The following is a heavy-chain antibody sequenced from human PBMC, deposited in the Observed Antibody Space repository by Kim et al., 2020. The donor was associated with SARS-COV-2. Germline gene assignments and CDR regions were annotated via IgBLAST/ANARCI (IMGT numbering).Heavy chain of an antibody. CDR1: GFTFSRFA. V-gene: IGHV3-23*01. CDR3: AQVASGGYVGTDAFGI. J-gene: IGHJ3*02. CDR2: IGGSGGTT. Sequence: VGSLRLSCATSGFTFSRFAMNWFRQAPGKGLEWVSAIGGSGGTTYYAESVKDRFTISRDNSKNTVFLQMRSLRVEDTAVYYCAQVASGGYVGTDAFGIWG. D-gene: IGHD1-26*01.